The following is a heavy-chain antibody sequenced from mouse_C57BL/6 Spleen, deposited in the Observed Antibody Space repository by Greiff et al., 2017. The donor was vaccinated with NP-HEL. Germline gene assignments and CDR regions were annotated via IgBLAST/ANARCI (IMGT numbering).Heavy chain of an antibody. J-gene: IGHJ4*01. CDR2: ISSGGDYI. D-gene: IGHD4-1*02. Sequence: EVQGVESGEGLVKPGGSLKLSCAASGFTFSSYAMSWVRQTPEKRLEWVAYISSGGDYIYYADTVKGRFTISRDNARNTLYLQMSSLKSEDTAMYYCTRLNWDGAMDYWGQGTSVTVSS. CDR3: TRLNWDGAMDY. CDR1: GFTFSSYA. V-gene: IGHV5-9-1*02.